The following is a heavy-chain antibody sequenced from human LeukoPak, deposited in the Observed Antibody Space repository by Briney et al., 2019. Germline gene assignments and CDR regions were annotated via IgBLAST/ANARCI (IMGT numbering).Heavy chain of an antibody. CDR3: AITYCSSTSCWGDWFDP. D-gene: IGHD2-2*01. CDR2: ISAYNGNT. Sequence: ASVKVSCKASGYTFTSYGISWVRQAPGQGLEWMGWISAYNGNTNYAQKLQGRVTMTTDTSTSTAYMELRSLRSDDTAVYYCAITYCSSTSCWGDWFDPWGQGTLVTVSS. V-gene: IGHV1-18*01. CDR1: GYTFTSYG. J-gene: IGHJ5*02.